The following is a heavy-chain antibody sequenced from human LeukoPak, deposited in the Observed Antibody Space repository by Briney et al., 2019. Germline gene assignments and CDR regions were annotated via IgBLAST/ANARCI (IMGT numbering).Heavy chain of an antibody. CDR1: GGTFISYA. CDR2: IIPILGIA. J-gene: IGHJ4*02. V-gene: IGHV1-69*04. D-gene: IGHD5-18*01. CDR3: ARAGESYQLWSAFYY. Sequence: ASVKVSCKASGGTFISYAISWVRQAPGQGLEWMGRIIPILGIANYAQKFQGRVTITADKSTSTDYMELSSLRSEDTAVYYCARAGESYQLWSAFYYWGQGALVTVSS.